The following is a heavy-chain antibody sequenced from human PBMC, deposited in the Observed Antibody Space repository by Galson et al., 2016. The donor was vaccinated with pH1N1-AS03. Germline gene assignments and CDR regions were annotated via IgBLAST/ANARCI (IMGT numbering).Heavy chain of an antibody. V-gene: IGHV3-9*01. D-gene: IGHD2-15*01. CDR3: AKSPGYSSAGSRSDQGYFDS. Sequence: SLRLSCAGSGFTFDAYAMHWVRQAPGKGLEWVSGIDWNSDTVDYTDSVKGRFTISRDNAKNSLYLQMNSLRGGDTALYYCAKSPGYSSAGSRSDQGYFDSWGQGTLVTVSS. CDR1: GFTFDAYA. J-gene: IGHJ4*02. CDR2: IDWNSDTV.